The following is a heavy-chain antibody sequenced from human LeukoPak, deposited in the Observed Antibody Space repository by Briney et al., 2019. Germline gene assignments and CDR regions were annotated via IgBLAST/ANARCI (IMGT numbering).Heavy chain of an antibody. J-gene: IGHJ4*02. CDR2: IDPRDSQT. D-gene: IGHD3-10*01. V-gene: IGHV5-10-1*01. CDR1: GYSFSNYW. Sequence: GESLRISCQGFGYSFSNYWITWVRQMPGKGLEWMGRIDPRDSQTNYSPSFQGHITISSDSSITTAYLEWSSLTVSDTATYDCAQYGSGPDSWGQGTLVIVSS. CDR3: AQYGSGPDS.